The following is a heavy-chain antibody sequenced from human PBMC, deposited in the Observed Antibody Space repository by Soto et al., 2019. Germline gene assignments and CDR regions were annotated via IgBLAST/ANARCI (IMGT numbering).Heavy chain of an antibody. J-gene: IGHJ6*02. CDR1: GGSISSSSYY. D-gene: IGHD6-19*01. CDR3: AGHSRIAVAGYYYYGMDV. Sequence: PSETLSLTCTVSGGSISSSSYYWGWIRQPPGKELEWIGSIYYSGSTYYNPSLKSRVTISVDTSKNQFSLKLSSVTAADTAVYYCAGHSRIAVAGYYYYGMDVWGQGTTVTVSS. CDR2: IYYSGST. V-gene: IGHV4-39*01.